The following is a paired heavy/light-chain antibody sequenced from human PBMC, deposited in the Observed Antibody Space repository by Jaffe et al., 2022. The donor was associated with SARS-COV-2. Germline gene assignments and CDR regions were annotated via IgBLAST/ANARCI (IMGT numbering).Heavy chain of an antibody. CDR2: FDPEDGET. D-gene: IGHD2-15*01. Sequence: QVQLVQSGAEVKKPGASVKVSCKVSGYTLTELSMHWVRQAPGKGLEWMGGFDPEDGETIYAQKFQGRVTMTEDTSTDTAYMELSSLRSEDTAVYYCATNHPSCSGGSCYWFDPWGQGTLVTVSS. J-gene: IGHJ5*02. CDR1: GYTLTELS. V-gene: IGHV1-24*01. CDR3: ATNHPSCSGGSCYWFDP.
Light chain of an antibody. CDR2: DAS. Sequence: EIVLTQSPATLSLSPGERATLSCRASQSVSSYLAWYQQKPGQAPRLLIYDASNRATGIPARFSGSGSGTDFTLTISSLEPEDFAVYYCQQRSTLFTFGPGTKVDIK. V-gene: IGKV3-11*01. CDR1: QSVSSY. J-gene: IGKJ3*01. CDR3: QQRSTLFT.